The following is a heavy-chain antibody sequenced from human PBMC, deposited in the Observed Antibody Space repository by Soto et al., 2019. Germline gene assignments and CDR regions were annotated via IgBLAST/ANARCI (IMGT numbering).Heavy chain of an antibody. V-gene: IGHV1-8*01. CDR1: GDTFTTYD. CDR2: INPNSGNI. J-gene: IGHJ4*02. CDR3: ARGRASGSYFLLDY. D-gene: IGHD3-10*01. Sequence: QVQLVQSGAEVRKPGASVKVSCKASGDTFTTYDINWVRQATGHGLEWMGWINPNSGNIGYAQRFQGRVTMTRDTSFRTAYMEVSSLRSDPTAVYYCARGRASGSYFLLDYWGQEPLVPFSS.